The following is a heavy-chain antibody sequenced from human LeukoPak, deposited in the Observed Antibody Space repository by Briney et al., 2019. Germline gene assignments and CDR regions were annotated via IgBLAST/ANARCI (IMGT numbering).Heavy chain of an antibody. CDR1: GGSFSGYY. CDR2: INHSGST. J-gene: IGHJ5*02. D-gene: IGHD6-6*01. CDR3: ARNKAARFDMNGSWFDP. V-gene: IGHV4-34*01. Sequence: SETLSLTCAVYGGSFSGYYWSWIRQPPGKGLEWIGEINHSGSTNYNPSLKSRVTISVGTSKNQFSLKLSSVTAADTAVYYCARNKAARFDMNGSWFDPWGQGTLVTVSS.